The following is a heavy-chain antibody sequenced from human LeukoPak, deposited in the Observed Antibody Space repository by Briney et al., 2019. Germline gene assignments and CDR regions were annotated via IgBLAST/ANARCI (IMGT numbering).Heavy chain of an antibody. CDR3: ARSGYSYGYPDY. D-gene: IGHD5-18*01. Sequence: PSETLSLTSTVSGGSISGYYWSWIRQPPRKGLEWIGYIYYSGSTNYNPSLKSRVTISVDTSQNQFSLKLSSVTAADTAMYYCARSGYSYGYPDYWGQGTLVTVSS. CDR1: GGSISGYY. V-gene: IGHV4-59*08. J-gene: IGHJ4*02. CDR2: IYYSGST.